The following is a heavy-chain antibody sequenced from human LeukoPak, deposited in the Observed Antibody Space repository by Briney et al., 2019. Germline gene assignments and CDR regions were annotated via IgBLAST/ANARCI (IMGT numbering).Heavy chain of an antibody. V-gene: IGHV3-48*01. CDR2: ISSSSSTI. D-gene: IGHD3-9*01. J-gene: IGHJ4*02. CDR1: GFTFSSYS. CDR3: ARARATTLRYFDWTETPGRNFDY. Sequence: GGSLRLSCAASGFTFSSYSMNWVRQAPGKGLEWVSYISSSSSTIYYADSVKGRFTISRDNSKNTLYLQMNSLRAEDTAVYYCARARATTLRYFDWTETPGRNFDYWGQGTLVTVSS.